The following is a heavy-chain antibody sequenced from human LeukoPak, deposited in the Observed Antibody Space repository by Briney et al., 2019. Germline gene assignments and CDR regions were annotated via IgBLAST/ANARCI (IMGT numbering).Heavy chain of an antibody. J-gene: IGHJ4*02. Sequence: GWIRQPPGKGLEWIGSIYYSGSTYYNPSLKSRVTISVDTSKNQFSLKLSSVTAADTAVYYCARRIIAVAGNYFDYWGQGTLVTVSS. CDR2: IYYSGST. CDR3: ARRIIAVAGNYFDY. D-gene: IGHD6-19*01. V-gene: IGHV4-39*01.